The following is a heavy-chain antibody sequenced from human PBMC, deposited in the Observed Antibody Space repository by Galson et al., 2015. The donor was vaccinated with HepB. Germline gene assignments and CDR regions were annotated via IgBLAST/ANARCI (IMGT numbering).Heavy chain of an antibody. CDR2: IWYDGSNK. Sequence: SLRLSCAASGFTFSSYGMHWVRQAPGKGLEWVAVIWYDGSNKYYADSVKGRFTISRDNAKNSLYLQMNSLRAEDTAVYYCARVALGDDYGGKCGMDVWGQGTTVTVSS. J-gene: IGHJ6*02. CDR3: ARVALGDDYGGKCGMDV. CDR1: GFTFSSYG. D-gene: IGHD4-23*01. V-gene: IGHV3-33*08.